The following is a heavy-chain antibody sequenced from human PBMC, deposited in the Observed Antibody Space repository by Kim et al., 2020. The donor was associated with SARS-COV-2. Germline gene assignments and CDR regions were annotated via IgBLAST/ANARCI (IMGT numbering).Heavy chain of an antibody. CDR3: ARPGVVGPTYWFDP. J-gene: IGHJ5*02. CDR1: GFTFSAYA. D-gene: IGHD1-26*01. CDR2: ISSDGSYK. Sequence: GGSLRLSCAASGFTFSAYAMLWVRQAPGKGPEWVAVISSDGSYKFYADSVKGRFTISRDSSKNTLYLQMNSLRAEDTAVYYCARPGVVGPTYWFDPWGQGTRVPVSS. V-gene: IGHV3-30*14.